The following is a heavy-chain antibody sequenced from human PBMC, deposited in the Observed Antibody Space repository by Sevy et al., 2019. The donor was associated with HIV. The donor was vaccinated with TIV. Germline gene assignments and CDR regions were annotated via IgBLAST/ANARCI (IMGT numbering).Heavy chain of an antibody. CDR1: GRTLTQLS. Sequence: ASVKVSCKVSGRTLTQLSIHWVRQAPGKGLEWMGTFDPEDDEKIYAQKFQGRVTMTEDTSTDTAYMELSRLRSEDTAVYYCATIKDYYESSGYPFDYWGQGTLVTVSS. J-gene: IGHJ4*02. CDR3: ATIKDYYESSGYPFDY. V-gene: IGHV1-24*01. D-gene: IGHD5-12*01. CDR2: FDPEDDEK.